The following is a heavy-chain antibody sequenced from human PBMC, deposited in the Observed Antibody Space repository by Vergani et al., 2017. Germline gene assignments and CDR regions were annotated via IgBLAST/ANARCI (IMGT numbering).Heavy chain of an antibody. J-gene: IGHJ6*03. CDR3: ARASHCINCYSEGPNGPGYYYMDV. CDR2: MYTSGHT. V-gene: IGHV4-4*07. D-gene: IGHD2-21*01. Sequence: QVQLQESGPGLVRPSETLSLTCTVSGGSLSGYYWNWIRQTPGEGLEWIVRMYTSGHTIYNPSLESRVTMSVDTSKNQFSLQLSSVTAADTAVYYCARASHCINCYSEGPNGPGYYYMDVWGKGTTVTVSS. CDR1: GGSLSGYY.